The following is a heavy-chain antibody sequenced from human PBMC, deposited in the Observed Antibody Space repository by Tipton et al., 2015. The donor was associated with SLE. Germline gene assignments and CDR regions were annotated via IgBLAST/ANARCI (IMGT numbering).Heavy chain of an antibody. CDR1: GGSISSGDYY. J-gene: IGHJ2*01. V-gene: IGHV4-30-4*01. CDR2: IYHSGTT. Sequence: TLSLTCTVSGGSISSGDYYWSWIRQPPGKGLEWIGNIYHSGTTYYNPSLKSRVTMSVDTSKSQFSLKLSSVTATDTAVYYCARRPPYQPRNEYFDLWGRGTLVTVSS. CDR3: ARRPPYQPRNEYFDL. D-gene: IGHD2-2*01.